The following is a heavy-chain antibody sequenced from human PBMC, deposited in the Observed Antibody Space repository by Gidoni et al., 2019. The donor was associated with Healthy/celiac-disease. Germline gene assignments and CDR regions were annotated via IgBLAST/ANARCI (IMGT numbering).Heavy chain of an antibody. CDR3: AKDRGDIVVVPAVYFDY. V-gene: IGHV3-9*01. CDR2: ISWNSGSI. J-gene: IGHJ4*02. CDR1: GFTFDDYA. Sequence: EVQLVESGGGLVQPGRSLRLSCAASGFTFDDYAMHWVRQAPGKGLEWVSGISWNSGSIGYADSVKGRFTISRDNAKNSLYLQMNSLRAEDTALYYCAKDRGDIVVVPAVYFDYWGQGTLVTVSS. D-gene: IGHD2-2*01.